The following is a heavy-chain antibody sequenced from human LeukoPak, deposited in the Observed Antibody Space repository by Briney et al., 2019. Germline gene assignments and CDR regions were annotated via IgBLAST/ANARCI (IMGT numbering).Heavy chain of an antibody. V-gene: IGHV3-23*01. Sequence: GGSLRLSCAASGFTFSSYAMSWVRQAPGKGLEWVSAISGSGGSTYYADSVKGRFTISRDNSRNTLYLQMNSLRAEDTAVYYCAKVSGSGGTKYQPFDYWGQGTLVTVSS. J-gene: IGHJ4*02. CDR1: GFTFSSYA. D-gene: IGHD2-15*01. CDR2: ISGSGGST. CDR3: AKVSGSGGTKYQPFDY.